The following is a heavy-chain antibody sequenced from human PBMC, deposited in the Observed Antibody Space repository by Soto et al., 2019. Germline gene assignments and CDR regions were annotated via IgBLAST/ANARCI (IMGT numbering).Heavy chain of an antibody. CDR3: ARPRTTATTKGYDY. CDR1: GGTFSSYP. CDR2: ITPIFGIV. V-gene: IGHV1-69*13. Sequence: SVKVSCKASGGTFSSYPLSWVRQAPGQGLEWMGQITPIFGIVKSAQKFQGRVSITADESTGTGYMELSSLKSEDTAVYYCARPRTTATTKGYDYWGQGTLVTVSS. D-gene: IGHD1-1*01. J-gene: IGHJ4*02.